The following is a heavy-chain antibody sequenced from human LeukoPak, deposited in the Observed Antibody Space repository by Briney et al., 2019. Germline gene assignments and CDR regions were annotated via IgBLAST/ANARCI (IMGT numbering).Heavy chain of an antibody. V-gene: IGHV1-8*01. CDR1: GYAFTSYD. J-gene: IGHJ6*03. CDR2: MNPNSGNT. Sequence: GASVKVSCKVSGYAFTSYDINWVRQATGQGLEWMGWMNPNSGNTGYAQKFQGRVTMTRNTSISTAYMELSSMRSEDTAVYYCARRAVGNSYYYSMDVWGKGTTVTVSS. CDR3: ARRAVGNSYYYSMDV. D-gene: IGHD6-19*01.